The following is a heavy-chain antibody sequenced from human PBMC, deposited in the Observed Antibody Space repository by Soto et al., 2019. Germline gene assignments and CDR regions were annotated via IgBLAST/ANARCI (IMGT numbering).Heavy chain of an antibody. V-gene: IGHV1-69*01. CDR3: ARDRESGWYFRVKWFDP. D-gene: IGHD6-19*01. CDR2: IIPIFGTA. CDR1: GGTFSSYA. Sequence: QVQLVQSGAEVKKPGSSVKVSCKASGGTFSSYAISWVRQAPGQGLEWMGGIIPIFGTANYAQKFQGRVTITADESTSTAYMELSSLRSEDTAVYYCARDRESGWYFRVKWFDPWGQGTLVTVSS. J-gene: IGHJ5*02.